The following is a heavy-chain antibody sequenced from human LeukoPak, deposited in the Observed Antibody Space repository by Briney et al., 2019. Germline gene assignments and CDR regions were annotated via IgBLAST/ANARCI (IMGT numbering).Heavy chain of an antibody. Sequence: SETLSLSCTVSGASISNSAYYWLWIPQPPGEGLECIGTVHYSGSTFYNPSLKSRVNISVDTSKNQFSLQLSSVTAADTAVYYCARDRRGSYFDYWGQGTLVTVSS. V-gene: IGHV4-39*07. D-gene: IGHD5-12*01. CDR2: VHYSGST. CDR3: ARDRRGSYFDY. CDR1: GASISNSAYY. J-gene: IGHJ4*02.